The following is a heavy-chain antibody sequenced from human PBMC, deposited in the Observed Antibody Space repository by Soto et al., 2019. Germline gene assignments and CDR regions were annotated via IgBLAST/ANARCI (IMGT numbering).Heavy chain of an antibody. V-gene: IGHV4-30-2*01. D-gene: IGHD4-17*01. CDR3: GRGDYANAFDI. CDR1: GGSISSGGYS. CDR2: IYHSGST. Sequence: QLQLQESGSGLVTPSQTLSLTCAVSGGSISSGGYSWNWIRQPPGKGLEWIGNIYHSGSTYYNASHKSRVPISVDRSKNQFSMKLSSVTAADTAVYYCGRGDYANAFDIWGQGTMVTVSS. J-gene: IGHJ3*02.